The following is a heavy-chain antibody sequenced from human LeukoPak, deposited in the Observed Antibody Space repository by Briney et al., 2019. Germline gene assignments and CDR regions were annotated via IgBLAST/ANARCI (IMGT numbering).Heavy chain of an antibody. D-gene: IGHD2-15*01. Sequence: GGSLRLSCAASGFTFSSYAMHWVRQAPGKGLEWVAVISYDGSNKYYADSVKGRFTISRDNSKNTLYLQMNSLRAEDTAVYYCARANSLVVVVAATVDYWRQGTLVTVSS. CDR1: GFTFSSYA. V-gene: IGHV3-30-3*01. CDR2: ISYDGSNK. J-gene: IGHJ4*02. CDR3: ARANSLVVVVAATVDY.